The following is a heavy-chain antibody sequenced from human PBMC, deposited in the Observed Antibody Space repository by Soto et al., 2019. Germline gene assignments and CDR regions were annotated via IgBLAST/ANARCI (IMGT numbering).Heavy chain of an antibody. J-gene: IGHJ5*02. Sequence: ASVKVSCKASGYTLTGYFMHWVRQAPGQGLEWMGWINPYSGGADYAQSFQGRVTMTRDTSISTVYMELSRLRFDDTAVYYCARVIRGAYYNSPLDTWGQGTVVTVSS. CDR1: GYTLTGYF. V-gene: IGHV1-2*02. D-gene: IGHD3-10*01. CDR2: INPYSGGA. CDR3: ARVIRGAYYNSPLDT.